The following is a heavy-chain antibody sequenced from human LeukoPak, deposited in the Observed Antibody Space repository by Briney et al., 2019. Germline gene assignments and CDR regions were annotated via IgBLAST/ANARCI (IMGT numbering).Heavy chain of an antibody. CDR1: GGSCDDYY. V-gene: IGHV4-34*01. J-gene: IGHJ5*02. D-gene: IGHD5-24*01. CDR3: ARGRDRSKAGDL. CDR2: IHPHGIF. Sequence: SETLSLTCAVYGGSCDDYYCSWIRQPPGKGLEWIGEIHPHGIFYYNSSLVSRVTISIDTSKTQFSLRLTSVTAADTAFYYCARGRDRSKAGDLWGQGGLVTVSS.